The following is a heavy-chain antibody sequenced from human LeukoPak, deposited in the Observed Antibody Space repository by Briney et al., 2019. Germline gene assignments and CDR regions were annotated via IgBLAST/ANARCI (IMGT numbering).Heavy chain of an antibody. CDR3: ARSRSGSVAGTSDY. CDR2: ISGSGGST. J-gene: IGHJ4*02. V-gene: IGHV3-23*01. CDR1: GFTFSSYA. D-gene: IGHD6-19*01. Sequence: GGSLRLSCAASGFTFSSYAMSWVRQAPGKGLEWVSAISGSGGSTYYADSVKGRFTISRDGSTNTLFLQMISLRAGDTALYYCARSRSGSVAGTSDYWGQGTLVIVSS.